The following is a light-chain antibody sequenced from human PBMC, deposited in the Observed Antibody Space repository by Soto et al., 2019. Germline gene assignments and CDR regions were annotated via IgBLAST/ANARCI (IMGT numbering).Light chain of an antibody. V-gene: IGLV2-8*01. CDR2: EVS. CDR3: SSYAGSSSLYV. Sequence: QSVLTQPPSASGSPGQSVTISCTGTSNDVGDYNYVSWYQQLPGKAPKLMLYEVSKRPSGVPGGFSGSKSGHTASLTVSGLQAEDEADYYCSSYAGSSSLYVFGTGTKGTVL. CDR1: SNDVGDYNY. J-gene: IGLJ1*01.